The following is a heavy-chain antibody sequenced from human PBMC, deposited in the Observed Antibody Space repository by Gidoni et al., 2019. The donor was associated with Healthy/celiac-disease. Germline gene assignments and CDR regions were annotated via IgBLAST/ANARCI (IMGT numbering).Heavy chain of an antibody. CDR3: AKEGIAVAGTRGYFDY. CDR2: IAYDGRNK. D-gene: IGHD6-19*01. CDR1: GFTFSSYG. Sequence: QVQLVESGGGVVKPGRSLRLSCAASGFTFSSYGMHWVRPAPGKGLEWVAVIAYDGRNKYYADSVKCRFTISRDNSKNTLYLQMNRLRAEDTAVYYCAKEGIAVAGTRGYFDYWGQGTLVTVSS. V-gene: IGHV3-30*18. J-gene: IGHJ4*02.